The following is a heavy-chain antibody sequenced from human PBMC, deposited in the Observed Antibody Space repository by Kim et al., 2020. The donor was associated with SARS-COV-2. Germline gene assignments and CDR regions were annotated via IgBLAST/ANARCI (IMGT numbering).Heavy chain of an antibody. CDR1: GYTFTSYG. CDR2: ISAYNGNT. D-gene: IGHD1-7*01. V-gene: IGHV1-18*01. CDR3: ARVAVTGTTHTYFDY. Sequence: ASVKVSCKASGYTFTSYGISWVRQAPGQGLEWMGWISAYNGNTNYAQKLQGRVTMTTDTSTSTAYMELRSLRSDDTAVYYCARVAVTGTTHTYFDYWGQGTLVTVSS. J-gene: IGHJ4*02.